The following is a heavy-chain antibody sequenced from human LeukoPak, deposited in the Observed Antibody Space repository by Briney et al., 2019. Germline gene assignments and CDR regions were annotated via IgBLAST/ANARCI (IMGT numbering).Heavy chain of an antibody. V-gene: IGHV3-23*01. Sequence: GGSLRLSCAASGFTFSSYGMSWVRQAPGKGLEWVSAISGSGGSTYYADSVKGRFTISRDNSKNTLYLQMNSLRAEDTAVYYCAKDGSLLWFGTPFQYYMDVWGKGTTVTISS. CDR3: AKDGSLLWFGTPFQYYMDV. CDR2: ISGSGGST. J-gene: IGHJ6*03. CDR1: GFTFSSYG. D-gene: IGHD3-10*01.